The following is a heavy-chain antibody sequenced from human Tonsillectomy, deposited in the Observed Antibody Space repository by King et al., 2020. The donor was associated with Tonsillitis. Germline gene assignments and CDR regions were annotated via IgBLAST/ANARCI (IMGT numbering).Heavy chain of an antibody. CDR3: ARELSSSVGLVSRSWFDP. J-gene: IGHJ5*02. CDR2: IYYSGST. Sequence: QLQESGPGLVKPSQTLSLTCTVSGGSISSGGYYWTWIRQHPGKGLEWIGYIYYSGSTYYNPSLKSRVTISVDTSKNQFSLKLSSVTAADTAVYYCARELSSSVGLVSRSWFDPWGQGTLVTVSS. CDR1: GGSISSGGYY. V-gene: IGHV4-31*03. D-gene: IGHD6-13*01.